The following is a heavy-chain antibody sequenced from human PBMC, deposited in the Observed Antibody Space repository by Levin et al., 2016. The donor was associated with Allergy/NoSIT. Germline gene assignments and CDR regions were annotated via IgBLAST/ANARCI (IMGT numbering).Heavy chain of an antibody. V-gene: IGHV4-30-4*01. D-gene: IGHD3-9*01. CDR3: ARIPYDILTGYYYYGMDV. CDR2: IYYSGST. J-gene: IGHJ6*02. CDR1: GGSISSGDYY. Sequence: SETLSLTCTVSGGSISSGDYYWSWIRQPPGKGLEWIGYIYYSGSTYYNPSLKSRVTISVDTSKNQFSLKLSSVTAADTAVYYCARIPYDILTGYYYYGMDVWGQGTTVTVSS.